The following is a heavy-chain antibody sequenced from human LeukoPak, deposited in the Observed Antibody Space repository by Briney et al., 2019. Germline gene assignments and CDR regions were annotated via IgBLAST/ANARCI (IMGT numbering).Heavy chain of an antibody. D-gene: IGHD2-2*01. CDR2: ISSSSSYI. Sequence: GGSLRLSCAASGFTFSSYSMNWVRQAPGKGLEWVSSISSSSSYIYYADSVKGRFTISRDNAKNSLYLQMNSLRAEDTAVYYCASDLGYCSSTSCSPPLDYWGQGTLVTASS. J-gene: IGHJ4*02. V-gene: IGHV3-21*01. CDR3: ASDLGYCSSTSCSPPLDY. CDR1: GFTFSSYS.